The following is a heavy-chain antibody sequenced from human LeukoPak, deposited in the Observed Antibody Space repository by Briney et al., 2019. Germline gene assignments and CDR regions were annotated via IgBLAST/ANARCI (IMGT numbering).Heavy chain of an antibody. Sequence: SVKVSCKASGGTFSSYAISWVRQAPGQGLEWMGGIIPIFGTANYAQKFQGRVTITTDESTSTAYMELSSLRSEDTAVYYCARGFWSGYYTPYYYYYMDVWGKGPRSPSP. CDR1: GGTFSSYA. CDR2: IIPIFGTA. J-gene: IGHJ6*03. CDR3: ARGFWSGYYTPYYYYYMDV. V-gene: IGHV1-69*05. D-gene: IGHD3-3*01.